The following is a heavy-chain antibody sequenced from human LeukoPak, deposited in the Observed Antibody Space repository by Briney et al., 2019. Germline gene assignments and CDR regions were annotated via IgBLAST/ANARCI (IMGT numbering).Heavy chain of an antibody. D-gene: IGHD2-15*01. CDR2: ISGSGGST. CDR1: GFTFSSYA. CDR3: AKRGYCSGGSCYSPYYFDY. V-gene: IGHV3-23*01. J-gene: IGHJ4*02. Sequence: PGGSLRLSCAASGFTFSSYAMSWVRLAPGKGLEWVSAISGSGGSTYYADSVKGRFTISRDNSKNTLYLQMNSLRAEDTAVYYCAKRGYCSGGSCYSPYYFDYWGQGTLVTVSS.